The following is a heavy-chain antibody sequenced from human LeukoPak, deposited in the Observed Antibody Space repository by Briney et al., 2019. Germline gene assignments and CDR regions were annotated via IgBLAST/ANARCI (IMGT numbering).Heavy chain of an antibody. J-gene: IGHJ4*02. CDR1: GFTFSSYA. Sequence: GGSLRLSCAASGFTFSSYAMHWVRQAPGKGLEWVAVISYDGSNKYYADSVKGRFTISRDNSKNTLYLQMNSLRAEDTAVYYCARDPQAVADYYFDYWGQGTLVTVFS. CDR2: ISYDGSNK. CDR3: ARDPQAVADYYFDY. D-gene: IGHD6-19*01. V-gene: IGHV3-30-3*01.